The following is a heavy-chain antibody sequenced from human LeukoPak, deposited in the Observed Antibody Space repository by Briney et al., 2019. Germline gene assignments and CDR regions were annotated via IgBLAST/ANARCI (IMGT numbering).Heavy chain of an antibody. J-gene: IGHJ4*02. Sequence: SETLSLTCSVSGASISAYHWGWIRQPAGKGLEWIGRIYSSGRTNYIPSLKSRLTMSVDTSKNQFSLKLNSVTAADTAVYYCARDYSYPDYWGQGTLVTVSS. CDR3: ARDYSYPDY. D-gene: IGHD5-18*01. CDR1: GASISAYH. V-gene: IGHV4-4*07. CDR2: IYSSGRT.